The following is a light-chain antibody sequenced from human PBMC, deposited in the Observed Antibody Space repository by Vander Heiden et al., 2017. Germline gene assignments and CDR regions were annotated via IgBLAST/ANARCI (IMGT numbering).Light chain of an antibody. CDR3: AAWDDSLNGSVV. J-gene: IGLJ2*01. Sequence: QSVLTQPPSASGTPGQRVTLSCSGRGSNIGTNTVSWYQQFPVTAPNLLIYSDTQRPSGVPDRFSGSKSGTSASLAISGLQSEDEADDYCAAWDDSLNGSVVFGGGTKLTVL. CDR1: GSNIGTNT. V-gene: IGLV1-44*01. CDR2: SDT.